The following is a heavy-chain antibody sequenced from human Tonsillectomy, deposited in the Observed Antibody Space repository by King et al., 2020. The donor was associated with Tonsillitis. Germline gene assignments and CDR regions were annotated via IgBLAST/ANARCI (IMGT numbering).Heavy chain of an antibody. CDR2: IIPIFGTA. D-gene: IGHD5-12*01. CDR1: GGTLSSYT. Sequence: QLVQSGAEVKKPGSSVKVSCKASGGTLSSYTISWVRQAPGQGLEWMGGIIPIFGTANYAQKFQGRVTITADESTSTAHMELSSLRSEDTAVYYCVSLRYVGYDSPLDYWGQGTLVTVSS. J-gene: IGHJ4*02. CDR3: VSLRYVGYDSPLDY. V-gene: IGHV1-69*01.